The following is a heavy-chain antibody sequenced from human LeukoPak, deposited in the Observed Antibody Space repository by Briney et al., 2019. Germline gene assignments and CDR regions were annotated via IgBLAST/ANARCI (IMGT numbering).Heavy chain of an antibody. CDR1: GGSISSYY. Sequence: SEILSLTCTVSGGSISSYYWSWIRQPPGKGLEWIGYIYYSGSTNYNPSLKSRVTISVDTSKNQFSLKLSSVTAADTAVYYCARALSSGWPNTFDYWGQGTLVTVSS. J-gene: IGHJ4*02. CDR3: ARALSSGWPNTFDY. CDR2: IYYSGST. V-gene: IGHV4-59*01. D-gene: IGHD6-19*01.